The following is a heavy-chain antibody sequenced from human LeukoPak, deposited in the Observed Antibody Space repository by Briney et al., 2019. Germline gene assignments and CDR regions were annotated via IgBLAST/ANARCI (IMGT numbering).Heavy chain of an antibody. J-gene: IGHJ3*02. Sequence: SETLSLTCAVYGGSFSGYYWSWIRQPAGKGLEWIGRIYTSGSTNYNPSLKSRVTISVDTSKNQFSLKLSSVTAADTAVYYCARVRRYYDSSGPYDAFDIWGQGTMVTVSS. CDR2: IYTSGST. D-gene: IGHD3-22*01. CDR3: ARVRRYYDSSGPYDAFDI. V-gene: IGHV4-59*10. CDR1: GGSFSGYY.